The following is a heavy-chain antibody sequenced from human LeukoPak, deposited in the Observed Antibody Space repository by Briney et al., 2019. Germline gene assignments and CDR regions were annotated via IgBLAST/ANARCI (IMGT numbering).Heavy chain of an antibody. V-gene: IGHV3-30*02. Sequence: GGSLRLSCAASGFTFSSYGMHWVRQAPGKGLEWVAFIRYDGGNKYYADSVKGRFTISRDNSKNTLYLQMNSLRAEDTAVYYCASHLQGYCSGGSCQNWGQGTLVTVSS. J-gene: IGHJ4*02. D-gene: IGHD2-15*01. CDR2: IRYDGGNK. CDR1: GFTFSSYG. CDR3: ASHLQGYCSGGSCQN.